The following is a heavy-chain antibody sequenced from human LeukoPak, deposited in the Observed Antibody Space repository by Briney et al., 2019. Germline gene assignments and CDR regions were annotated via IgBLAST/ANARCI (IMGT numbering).Heavy chain of an antibody. D-gene: IGHD1-26*01. V-gene: IGHV3-21*01. CDR1: GFTFSSYS. CDR2: ISSSSSYI. J-gene: IGHJ4*02. CDR3: ASIPDLVGATPFDY. Sequence: GGSLRLSCAASGFTFSSYSMNWVRQAPGKGLEWVSSISSSSSYIYYADSVKGRSTISRDNAKNSLYLQMNSLRAEDTAVYYCASIPDLVGATPFDYWGQGTLVTVSS.